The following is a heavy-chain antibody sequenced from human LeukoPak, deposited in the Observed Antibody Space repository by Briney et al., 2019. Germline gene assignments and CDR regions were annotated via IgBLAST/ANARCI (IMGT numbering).Heavy chain of an antibody. CDR3: ARLGGVLVVFDY. CDR2: INHSGST. J-gene: IGHJ4*02. V-gene: IGHV4-34*01. CDR1: GGSFSGYY. Sequence: SETLSLTCAVYGGSFSGYYWSWTRQPPGKGLEWIGEINHSGSTNYNPSLKSRVTISVDTSKNQFSLKLSSVTAADTAVYYCARLGGVLVVFDYWGQGTLVTVSS. D-gene: IGHD2-21*01.